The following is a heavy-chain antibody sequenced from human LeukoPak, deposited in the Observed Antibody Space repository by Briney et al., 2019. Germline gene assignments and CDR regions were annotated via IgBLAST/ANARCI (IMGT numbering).Heavy chain of an antibody. CDR2: ISYDENNK. V-gene: IGHV3-30*14. Sequence: PGRSLRLSCAASGFTFSNYAIHWVRHAPGGSLEWVTLISYDENNKYYADSGKGRVTIPRDNSKNTLYLQMNSVRAEDTAVYYCARSGRGVGYRLYYLDYWGQGTLVTVSS. CDR1: GFTFSNYA. J-gene: IGHJ4*02. D-gene: IGHD3-16*02. CDR3: ARSGRGVGYRLYYLDY.